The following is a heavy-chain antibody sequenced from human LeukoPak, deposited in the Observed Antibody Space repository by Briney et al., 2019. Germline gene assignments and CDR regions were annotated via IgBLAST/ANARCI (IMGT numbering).Heavy chain of an antibody. J-gene: IGHJ4*02. D-gene: IGHD3-10*01. CDR1: GFTFSSYA. V-gene: IGHV3-23*01. CDR3: AKEGTMVRGVILYFDY. CDR2: ISGSGGST. Sequence: GGSLRLSCAASGFTFSSYAMNWVRQAPGKGLEWVSAISGSGGSTYYADSVKGRFTISRDNSKNTLYLQMNSLRAEDTAVYYCAKEGTMVRGVILYFDYWGEGTLVTV.